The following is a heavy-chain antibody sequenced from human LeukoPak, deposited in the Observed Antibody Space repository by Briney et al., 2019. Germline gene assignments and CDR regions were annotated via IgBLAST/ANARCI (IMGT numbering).Heavy chain of an antibody. D-gene: IGHD4-17*01. J-gene: IGHJ4*02. Sequence: GGSLRLSCAASGFTFSSYWMHWVRQAPGKGLVWVSRINTDGSHTRYADSVKGRFTIPRDNAKNTLYLQMNSLRAEDTAVYYCAREGSGDNTFDYWGQGSLVTVSS. V-gene: IGHV3-74*01. CDR3: AREGSGDNTFDY. CDR2: INTDGSHT. CDR1: GFTFSSYW.